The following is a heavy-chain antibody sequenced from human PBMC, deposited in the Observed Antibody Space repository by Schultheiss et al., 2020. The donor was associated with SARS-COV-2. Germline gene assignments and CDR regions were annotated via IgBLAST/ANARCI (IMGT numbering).Heavy chain of an antibody. D-gene: IGHD6-6*01. CDR2: IYYSGST. V-gene: IGHV4-61*08. J-gene: IGHJ3*02. CDR1: GGSISSGGYY. Sequence: SETLSLTCTVSGGSISSGGYYWSWIRQPPGKGLEWIGYIYYSGSTNYNPSLKSRVTISVDTSKNQFSLKLSSVTAADTAVYYCARRPARPVGVAFDIWGQGTMVTVSS. CDR3: ARRPARPVGVAFDI.